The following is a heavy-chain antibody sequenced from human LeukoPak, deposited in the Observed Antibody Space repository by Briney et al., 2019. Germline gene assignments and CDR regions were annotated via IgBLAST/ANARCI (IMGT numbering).Heavy chain of an antibody. D-gene: IGHD5-12*01. J-gene: IGHJ5*02. CDR1: GGSFSGYY. V-gene: IGHV4-34*01. Sequence: SETLSLTSAVYGGSFSGYYWSWIRQPPGKGLEWIGEINHSGSTNYNPSLKSRVSISVDTSKNQFSLKLSSVTAADTAVYYCARNGVVATTHNWFDPWGQGTLITVSS. CDR3: ARNGVVATTHNWFDP. CDR2: INHSGST.